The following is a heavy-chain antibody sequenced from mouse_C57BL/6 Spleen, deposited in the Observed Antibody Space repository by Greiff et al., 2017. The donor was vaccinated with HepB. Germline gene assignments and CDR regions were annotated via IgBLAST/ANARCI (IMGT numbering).Heavy chain of an antibody. CDR3: EELRRGFAY. V-gene: IGHV1-82*01. J-gene: IGHJ3*01. CDR2: IYPGDGDT. D-gene: IGHD3-2*02. Sequence: QVQLKQSGPELVKPGASVKISCKASGYAFSSSWMNWVKQRPGKGLEWIGRIYPGDGDTNYNGKFKGKATLTADKSSSTAYMQLSSLTSEDSAVYCCEELRRGFAYWGQGTLVTVSA. CDR1: GYAFSSSW.